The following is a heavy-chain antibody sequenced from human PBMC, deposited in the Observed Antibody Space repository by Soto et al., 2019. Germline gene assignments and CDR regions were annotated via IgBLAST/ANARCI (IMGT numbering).Heavy chain of an antibody. V-gene: IGHV3-9*01. J-gene: IGHJ4*02. CDR3: EKSIAAAEY. D-gene: IGHD6-13*01. CDR2: ISWNSGSI. Sequence: EVQLVESGGGLVQPGRSLRLSCAASGFTFDDYAMHWVRQAPGKGLEWVSGISWNSGSIGYADSVKGRFTISRDNAKNSLYLQMNSLRAEDTALYYCEKSIAAAEYWGQGTLVTVSS. CDR1: GFTFDDYA.